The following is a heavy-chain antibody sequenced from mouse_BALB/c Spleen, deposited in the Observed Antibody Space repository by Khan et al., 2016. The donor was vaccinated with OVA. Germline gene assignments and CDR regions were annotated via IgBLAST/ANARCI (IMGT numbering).Heavy chain of an antibody. CDR3: ARGGYGGFAY. D-gene: IGHD2-2*01. CDR2: IDPYNGGT. CDR1: GYAFTSYI. J-gene: IGHJ3*01. Sequence: VQLQQSGPELVKPGASVKVSCKASGYAFTSYIMYWVKQGHGKSLEWIGYIDPYNGGTSYTQKFKGKAALTFDTSSTTAYMHLNSLTSEDSAVYYGARGGYGGFAYWGQGTLVTVSA. V-gene: IGHV1S135*01.